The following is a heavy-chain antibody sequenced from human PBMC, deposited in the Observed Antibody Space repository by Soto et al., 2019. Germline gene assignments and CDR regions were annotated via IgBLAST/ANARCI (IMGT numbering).Heavy chain of an antibody. J-gene: IGHJ6*02. D-gene: IGHD3-22*01. V-gene: IGHV3-9*01. CDR2: IDWHSGSV. CDR3: VKGRGPYQVKYGMDV. Sequence: EVQLVESGGGLLPPGRSLRLSCAASGFTFDDYAMHWVRQRPGKGLEWVSGIDWHSGSVDYAGSLKGRFTIYRDNDDKALSLQMRSLRADDTALYDCVKGRGPYQVKYGMDVWGQGTTVTVSS. CDR1: GFTFDDYA.